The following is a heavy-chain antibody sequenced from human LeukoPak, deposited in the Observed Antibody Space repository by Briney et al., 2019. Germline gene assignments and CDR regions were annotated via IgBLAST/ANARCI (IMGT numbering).Heavy chain of an antibody. J-gene: IGHJ6*02. CDR3: ARDATVTGYYYGMDV. V-gene: IGHV4-59*01. Sequence: PSETLSLTCTVSGGSISGYYWSWIRQPPGKGLEWIGYIYYSGSTNYNPSLKSRVTISVDTSKNQFSLKLSSVTAADTAVYYCARDATVTGYYYGMDVWGQGTTVTVSS. D-gene: IGHD4-11*01. CDR2: IYYSGST. CDR1: GGSISGYY.